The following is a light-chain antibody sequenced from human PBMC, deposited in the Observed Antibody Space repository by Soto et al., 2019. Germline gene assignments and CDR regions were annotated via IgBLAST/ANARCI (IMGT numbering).Light chain of an antibody. CDR2: DAS. V-gene: IGKV1-5*01. CDR3: QQYNSY. Sequence: DIQMTQSPSTLSASVGDRVTITCRASQSMSYWLAWYQQKPGNAPKVMIYDASSLQSVVTSRFSGSGSGTEFTHTISSLQPDDSATYHCQQYNSYFGQGTKLEIK. CDR1: QSMSYW. J-gene: IGKJ2*01.